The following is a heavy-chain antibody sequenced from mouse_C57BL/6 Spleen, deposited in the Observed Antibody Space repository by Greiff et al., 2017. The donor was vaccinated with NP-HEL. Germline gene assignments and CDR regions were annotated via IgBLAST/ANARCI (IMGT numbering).Heavy chain of an antibody. V-gene: IGHV1-72*01. J-gene: IGHJ2*01. CDR3: ARRSDPGTTRVYYFDY. D-gene: IGHD4-1*01. CDR1: GYTFTSYW. Sequence: VQLQQPGAELVKPGASVKLSCKASGYTFTSYWMHWVKQRPGRGLEWIGRIDPNSGGTKYNEKFKSKATLTVDKPSSTAYMQLSSLTSEDSAVYYCARRSDPGTTRVYYFDYWGQGTTLTVSS. CDR2: IDPNSGGT.